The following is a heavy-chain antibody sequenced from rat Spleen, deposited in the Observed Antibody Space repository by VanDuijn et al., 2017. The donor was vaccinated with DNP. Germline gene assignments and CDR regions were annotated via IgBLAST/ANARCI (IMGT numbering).Heavy chain of an antibody. J-gene: IGHJ2*01. CDR2: ISHSGST. V-gene: IGHV3-1*01. CDR1: GYSITSNY. CDR3: ARWTRYFDY. D-gene: IGHD1-7*01. Sequence: EVQLQESGPGLVRPSQSFSLTCSVTGYSITSNYWGWIRKFPGNKMEYIGHISHSGSTNYNPSLRSRISITRDTSKNHFFLHFNSVTTEDTATYYCARWTRYFDYWGQGVMVTVSS.